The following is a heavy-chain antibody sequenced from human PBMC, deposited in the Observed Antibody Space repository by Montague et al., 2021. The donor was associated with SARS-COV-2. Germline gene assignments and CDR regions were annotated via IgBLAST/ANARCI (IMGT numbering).Heavy chain of an antibody. Sequence: SDTLSLTCTVSGGSITGYYWSWLRRSPVKGLKWIAYIYDGGAVNYNPSLGSRVTISTDTSKNQLSLKVNSVTAADTAVYYCVRDHPYGGPRGAYDIWGQGTVVTVSS. J-gene: IGHJ3*02. CDR3: VRDHPYGGPRGAYDI. D-gene: IGHD4-23*01. CDR2: IYDGGAV. CDR1: GGSITGYY. V-gene: IGHV4-59*01.